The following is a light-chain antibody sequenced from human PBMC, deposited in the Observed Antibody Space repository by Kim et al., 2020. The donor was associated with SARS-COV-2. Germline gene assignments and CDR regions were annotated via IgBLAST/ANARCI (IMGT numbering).Light chain of an antibody. V-gene: IGKV3-15*01. CDR2: DAS. Sequence: EIVMTQSPATLSVSPGGRATLSCRASQSVSGNLAWYQHKPGQAPSLLIFDASTRATGVPARFSGSGSGTEFTLTISSLQSEDFALYYCQQYNSWPRTFGQGTKVDIK. CDR1: QSVSGN. CDR3: QQYNSWPRT. J-gene: IGKJ1*01.